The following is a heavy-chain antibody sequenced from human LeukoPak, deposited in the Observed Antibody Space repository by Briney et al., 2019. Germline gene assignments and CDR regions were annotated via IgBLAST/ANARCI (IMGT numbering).Heavy chain of an antibody. CDR1: GFTFSSYW. D-gene: IGHD3-10*01. V-gene: IGHV3-7*01. CDR2: IKQDGSEK. J-gene: IGHJ4*02. Sequence: GGSLRLSCAASGFTFSSYWMSWVRQAPGKGLEWVANIKQDGSEKYYVDSVKGRFTISRDNAKNSLYLQMNSLRAEDTAVYYCARDPPQLLWFGDYFDYWGQGTLVTVSS. CDR3: ARDPPQLLWFGDYFDY.